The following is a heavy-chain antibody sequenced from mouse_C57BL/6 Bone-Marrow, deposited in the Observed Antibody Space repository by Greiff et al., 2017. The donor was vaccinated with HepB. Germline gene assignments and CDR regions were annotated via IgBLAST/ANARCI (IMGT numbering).Heavy chain of an antibody. CDR1: GYTFTSYW. Sequence: QVQLQQPGAELVKPGASVKLSCKASGYTFTSYWMQWVKQRPGQGLEWIGEIDPSDSYTNYNQKFKGKATLTVDTSSSTAYMQLSSLTSEDSAVYYCARSGDGYLDFDYWGQGTTLTVSS. D-gene: IGHD2-3*01. CDR2: IDPSDSYT. CDR3: ARSGDGYLDFDY. V-gene: IGHV1-50*01. J-gene: IGHJ2*01.